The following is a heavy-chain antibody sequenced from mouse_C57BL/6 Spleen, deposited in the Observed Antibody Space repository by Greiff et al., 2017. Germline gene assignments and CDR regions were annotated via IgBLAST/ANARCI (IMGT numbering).Heavy chain of an antibody. V-gene: IGHV1-81*01. CDR2: IYPRSGNT. CDR1: GYTFTSYG. D-gene: IGHD1-1*01. CDR3: ARGIYYYGSSGYFDY. J-gene: IGHJ2*01. Sequence: VHLVESGAELARPGASVTLSCKASGYTFTSYGISWVKQRTGQGLEWIGEIYPRSGNTYYNEKFKGKATLTADKSSSTAYMELRSLTSEDSAVYFCARGIYYYGSSGYFDYWGQGTTLTVSS.